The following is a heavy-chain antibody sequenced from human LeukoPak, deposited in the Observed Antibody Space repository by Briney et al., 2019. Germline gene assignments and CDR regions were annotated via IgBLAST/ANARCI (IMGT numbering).Heavy chain of an antibody. CDR1: GYTFTNYW. D-gene: IGHD4-17*01. CDR2: IYPGDSDA. CDR3: AKNRSPTVTPDAFDF. V-gene: IGHV5-51*01. J-gene: IGHJ3*01. Sequence: GESLKISCKGSGYTFTNYWIGWVRQMPGKGLEWMGIIYPGDSDARYSPSFQGQVTISADKSISTAYLQWSSLRAEDSAVYYCAKNRSPTVTPDAFDFWGLGTMVTVSS.